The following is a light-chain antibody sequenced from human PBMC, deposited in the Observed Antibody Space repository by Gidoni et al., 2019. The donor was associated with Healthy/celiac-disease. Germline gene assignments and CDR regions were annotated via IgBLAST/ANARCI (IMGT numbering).Light chain of an antibody. V-gene: IGKV1-39*01. CDR3: QQSYNTVWT. J-gene: IGKJ1*01. CDR1: QSISSY. CDR2: AAS. Sequence: DIQMTQSPSSLSASVGDRGTITCRASQSISSYLNWYLQKPGKAPKLLIYAASSLQSGFPSRFSGSGSGTDFTLTISSLQPEDFGTYYCQQSYNTVWTFGQGTKVEIK.